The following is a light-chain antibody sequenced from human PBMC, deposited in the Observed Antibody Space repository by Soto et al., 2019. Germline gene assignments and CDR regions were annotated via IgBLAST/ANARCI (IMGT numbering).Light chain of an antibody. CDR3: QQANSFPLT. CDR2: TTS. Sequence: DIQMTQSPSSVSASVGDRVTITCRASQGINNWLAWYQQKPGKAPKLLIYTTSNLQSGVPSRFSGSVSGTDFTLTISSLQPEDFATYYCQQANSFPLTFGGGTKVEIK. CDR1: QGINNW. V-gene: IGKV1D-12*01. J-gene: IGKJ4*01.